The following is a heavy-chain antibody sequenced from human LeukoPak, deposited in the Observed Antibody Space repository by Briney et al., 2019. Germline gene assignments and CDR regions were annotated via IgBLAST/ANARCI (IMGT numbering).Heavy chain of an antibody. CDR3: AREGGYDILTGYQDY. CDR1: GGTFSSYA. Sequence: SVKVSCKASGGTFSSYAISWVRQAPGQGLEWMGGIIPIFGTANYAQKFQGRVTITADESTSTAYMELSSLRSEDTAVYYCAREGGYDILTGYQDYWGQGTLVTVSS. CDR2: IIPIFGTA. V-gene: IGHV1-69*13. D-gene: IGHD3-9*01. J-gene: IGHJ4*02.